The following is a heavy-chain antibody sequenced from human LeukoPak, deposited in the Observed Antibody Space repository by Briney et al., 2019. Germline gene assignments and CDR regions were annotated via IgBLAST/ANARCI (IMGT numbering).Heavy chain of an antibody. Sequence: SETLSLTCTVSGGSISSSNYYWGWIRQPPGKGLEWIGEIYHSGSTNYNPSLKSRVTISVDKSKNQFSLKLSSVTAADTAVYYCARDLRYFDYWGQGTLVTVSS. CDR3: ARDLRYFDY. CDR2: IYHSGST. J-gene: IGHJ4*02. CDR1: GGSISSSNYY. V-gene: IGHV4-39*07. D-gene: IGHD3-10*01.